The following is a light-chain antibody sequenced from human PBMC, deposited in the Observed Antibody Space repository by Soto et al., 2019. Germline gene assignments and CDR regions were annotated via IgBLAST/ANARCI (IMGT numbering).Light chain of an antibody. CDR3: QQYRDLPQT. V-gene: IGKV3-20*01. J-gene: IGKJ1*01. CDR1: QSVRSNY. CDR2: NSS. Sequence: EIVLPQSPGTLSLSPGERVTLSCRASQSVRSNYLAWYQQKPGQAPRLLIYNSSTRATGIPDRFSGSGSGKDFTLTISRLEPEDFALYYCQQYRDLPQTFGQGTQVEIK.